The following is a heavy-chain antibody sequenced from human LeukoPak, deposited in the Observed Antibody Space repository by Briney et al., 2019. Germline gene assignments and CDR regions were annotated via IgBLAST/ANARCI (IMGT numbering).Heavy chain of an antibody. CDR1: ALTLVTYA. Sequence: GGSLRLSCAVSALTLVTYAIAWVRQAPGKGLEWVSVIDNRGGGIHYADSVKGRFTIAIDNSENTLYLQMNSLRDEDTAVYYCAQYVCSARCYRSFENWGQGALVTDSS. D-gene: IGHD2-2*01. CDR2: IDNRGGGI. V-gene: IGHV3-23*05. J-gene: IGHJ1*01. CDR3: AQYVCSARCYRSFEN.